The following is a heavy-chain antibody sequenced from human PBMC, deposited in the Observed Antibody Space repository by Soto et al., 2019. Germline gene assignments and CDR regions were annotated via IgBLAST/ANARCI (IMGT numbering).Heavy chain of an antibody. Sequence: PGGSLRLSCTASGFTSTNFAMSWVRQAPGKGLEWVSGISGSGVSTYYADSVKGRFSISKDNSDNTLYLQMNSLRAEDTAIYYCAKGYCSSSSCSRGYFDYWGQGTLVTVSS. CDR1: GFTSTNFA. CDR3: AKGYCSSSSCSRGYFDY. J-gene: IGHJ4*02. D-gene: IGHD2-2*01. CDR2: ISGSGVST. V-gene: IGHV3-23*01.